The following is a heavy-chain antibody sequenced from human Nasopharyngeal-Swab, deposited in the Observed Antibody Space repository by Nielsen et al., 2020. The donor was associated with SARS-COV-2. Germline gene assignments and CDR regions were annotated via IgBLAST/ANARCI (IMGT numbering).Heavy chain of an antibody. J-gene: IGHJ4*02. CDR2: IYPGDSDT. D-gene: IGHD2-2*01. CDR3: AGGLRPAASFDY. Sequence: VRQMPGKGLEWMGIIYPGDSDTRYSPSFQGQVTISADKSISTAYLQWSSLKASDAAMYYCAGGLRPAASFDYWGQGTLVTVSS. V-gene: IGHV5-51*01.